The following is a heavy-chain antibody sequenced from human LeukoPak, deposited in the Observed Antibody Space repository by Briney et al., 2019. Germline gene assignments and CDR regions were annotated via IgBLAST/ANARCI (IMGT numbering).Heavy chain of an antibody. J-gene: IGHJ4*02. CDR1: GFTANSIF. CDR3: ARENSRGVISPYFDS. D-gene: IGHD3-10*01. Sequence: PGGSLRLSCAASGFTANSIFMSWVRQAPGKGLEWISVLYSGGRTDYADSVKGRFTISRDNSKNMLYLQMNNLRPEDTAVYYCARENSRGVISPYFDSWGQGTLVTVSS. CDR2: LYSGGRT. V-gene: IGHV3-66*01.